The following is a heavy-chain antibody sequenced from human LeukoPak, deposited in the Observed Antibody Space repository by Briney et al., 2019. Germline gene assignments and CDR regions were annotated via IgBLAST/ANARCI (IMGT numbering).Heavy chain of an antibody. J-gene: IGHJ4*02. D-gene: IGHD6-6*01. Sequence: SETLSLTCTVSGGSISSYYWSWIRQHPGKGLECIGYIYYSGSAYYNPSLKSRVTISVDTSKNQFSLRLSSVTAADTAVYYCARVQYSSSLTDYWGQGTLVTVSS. V-gene: IGHV4-59*06. CDR2: IYYSGSA. CDR1: GGSISSYY. CDR3: ARVQYSSSLTDY.